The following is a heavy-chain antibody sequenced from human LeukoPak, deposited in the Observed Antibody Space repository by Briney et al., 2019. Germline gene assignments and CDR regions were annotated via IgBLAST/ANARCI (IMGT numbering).Heavy chain of an antibody. J-gene: IGHJ5*02. V-gene: IGHV4-61*10. CDR3: APLLPENWFDP. CDR2: INHSGST. D-gene: IGHD2-2*01. CDR1: GGSISSGSYY. Sequence: SETLSLTCTVSGGSISSGSYYWSWIRQPAGKGLEWIGEINHSGSTNYNPSLKSRVTISVDTSKNQFSLKLSSVTAADTAVYYCAPLLPENWFDPWGQGTLVTVSS.